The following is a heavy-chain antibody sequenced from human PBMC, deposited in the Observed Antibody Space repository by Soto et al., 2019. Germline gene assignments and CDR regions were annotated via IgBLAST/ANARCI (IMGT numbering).Heavy chain of an antibody. CDR2: INHSGST. Sequence: PSETLSLTCAVYGGSFSGYYWSWIRQPPGKGLEWIGEINHSGSTNYNPSLKSRVTISVDTSKNQFSLKLSSVTAADTAVYYCARYDFWSGYIYYYGMDVWGQGTTVTV. CDR3: ARYDFWSGYIYYYGMDV. CDR1: GGSFSGYY. D-gene: IGHD3-3*01. J-gene: IGHJ6*02. V-gene: IGHV4-34*01.